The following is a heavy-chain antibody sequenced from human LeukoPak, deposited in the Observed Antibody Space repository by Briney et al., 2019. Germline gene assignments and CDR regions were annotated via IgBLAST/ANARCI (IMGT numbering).Heavy chain of an antibody. CDR1: GDSVSSNSAA. CDR2: TYYRSKWYN. J-gene: IGHJ4*02. V-gene: IGHV6-1*01. D-gene: IGHD1-20*01. Sequence: SQTLSLTCAISGDSVSSNSAAWNWVRQSPSRGLEWQGRTYYRSKWYNDYAVSVKCRITIDPDTSKNQFSLQLNSVTPEDTAVYYCARDRWANWNYVDYWGQGTLVTVSS. CDR3: ARDRWANWNYVDY.